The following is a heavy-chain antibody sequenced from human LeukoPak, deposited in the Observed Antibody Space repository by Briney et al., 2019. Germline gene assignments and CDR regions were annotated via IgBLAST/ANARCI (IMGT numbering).Heavy chain of an antibody. CDR2: VGGSGGST. D-gene: IGHD6-13*01. J-gene: IGHJ4*02. Sequence: GGSLRLSCAASGFSFSSYWMFWVRQPPGKGLEWVAAVGGSGGSTFYADSVKGRFTISRDNSKNTLYLQMNSLRAEDTAVYYCAKDRYSSSWSRFDYWGQGTLVTVSS. CDR1: GFSFSSYW. V-gene: IGHV3-23*01. CDR3: AKDRYSSSWSRFDY.